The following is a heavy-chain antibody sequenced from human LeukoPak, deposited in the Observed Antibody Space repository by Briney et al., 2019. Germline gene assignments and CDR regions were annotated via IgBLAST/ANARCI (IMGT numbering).Heavy chain of an antibody. CDR3: ARDPPGGWYYFDY. D-gene: IGHD6-19*01. Sequence: SETLSLTCTVSGGSVSSGSYYWSWIRQPPGKGLEWIGYIYYSGSANYNPSLKSRVTMSVDTSKNQFSLKLSSVTAADTAVYYCARDPPGGWYYFDYWGQGTLVTVSS. J-gene: IGHJ4*02. CDR2: IYYSGSA. CDR1: GGSVSSGSYY. V-gene: IGHV4-61*01.